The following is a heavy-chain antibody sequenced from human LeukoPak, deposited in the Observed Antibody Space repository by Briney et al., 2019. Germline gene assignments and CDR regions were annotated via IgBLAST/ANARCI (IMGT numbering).Heavy chain of an antibody. D-gene: IGHD2-2*01. V-gene: IGHV3-30*18. CDR3: AKDLGLGYCSSTSCRSFDY. CDR1: GFTFSSYG. J-gene: IGHJ4*02. Sequence: GRSLRLSCAASGFTFSSYGMHWVRQAPGKGLEWVAVISYDGSNKYYADSVKGRFTISRDNSKNTLYLQMNSLRAEDTAVYYCAKDLGLGYCSSTSCRSFDYWGQGTLVTVSS. CDR2: ISYDGSNK.